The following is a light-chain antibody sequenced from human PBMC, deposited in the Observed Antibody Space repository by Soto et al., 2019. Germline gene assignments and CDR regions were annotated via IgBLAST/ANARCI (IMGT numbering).Light chain of an antibody. CDR3: QHRSNWLA. Sequence: EVVVTQSPATLSVSLGGRATLSCRASQSVRTNLAWYQQKPGQAPRLLIYDASNRATGIPARFSGSGSGTDFTLTITSLEPEDFAVYYCQHRSNWLAFGGGTKVEIK. J-gene: IGKJ4*01. V-gene: IGKV3-11*01. CDR2: DAS. CDR1: QSVRTN.